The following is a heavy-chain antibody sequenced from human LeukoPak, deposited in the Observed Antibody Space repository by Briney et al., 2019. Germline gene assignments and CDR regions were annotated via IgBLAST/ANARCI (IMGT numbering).Heavy chain of an antibody. CDR1: GGSISSSSYY. CDR2: IYYSGST. J-gene: IGHJ4*02. D-gene: IGHD3-10*01. V-gene: IGHV4-39*01. Sequence: SETLSLTCTVSGGSISSSSYYWGWIRQPPGKGLEWIGSIYYSGSTYYNPSLKSRVTISVDTSKNPFSLKLTSVPAADTAVYYCATSRGYFDYWGQGTLVTVSS. CDR3: ATSRGYFDY.